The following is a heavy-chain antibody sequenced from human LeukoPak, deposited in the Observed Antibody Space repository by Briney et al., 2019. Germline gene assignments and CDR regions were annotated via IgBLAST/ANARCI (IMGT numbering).Heavy chain of an antibody. Sequence: PGGSLRLSCAVSGFSFSSYWMHWVRQAPGKGLVWVSRINSDGSSTSYADSVKGRFTISRDNATNTLYLQMNSLRAEDTAVYYCGRDRSAPYYDLDYWGQGTLVTVSS. J-gene: IGHJ4*02. CDR3: GRDRSAPYYDLDY. CDR1: GFSFSSYW. V-gene: IGHV3-74*01. CDR2: INSDGSST. D-gene: IGHD2/OR15-2a*01.